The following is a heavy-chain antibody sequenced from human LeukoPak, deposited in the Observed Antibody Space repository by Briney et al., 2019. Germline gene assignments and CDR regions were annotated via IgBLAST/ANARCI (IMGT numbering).Heavy chain of an antibody. D-gene: IGHD4/OR15-4a*01. Sequence: GESLKISCRFSGFDFTRDWIGWVRQLPGKGLEWMGVIFPGDSNIKYSPSFRGQVTISVDKTTNTANLQWSSLRASDTATYYCARHRRSRPHANYNGFDYWGQGTLVLVSS. J-gene: IGHJ4*02. V-gene: IGHV5-51*01. CDR3: ARHRRSRPHANYNGFDY. CDR2: IFPGDSNI. CDR1: GFDFTRDW.